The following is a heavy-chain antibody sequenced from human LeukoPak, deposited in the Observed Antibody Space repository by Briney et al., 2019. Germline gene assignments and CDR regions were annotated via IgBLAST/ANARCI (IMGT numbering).Heavy chain of an antibody. J-gene: IGHJ4*02. D-gene: IGHD5-12*01. CDR2: IYYSGST. Sequence: PSETLSLTCAVYGGSFSGYYWSWIRQPPGKGLEWIGYIYYSGSTNYNPSLKSRVTISVDTSKNQFSLKLSSVTAADTAVYYCARVGPDSGYDPYYFDYWGQGTLVTVSS. V-gene: IGHV4-59*01. CDR3: ARVGPDSGYDPYYFDY. CDR1: GGSFSGYY.